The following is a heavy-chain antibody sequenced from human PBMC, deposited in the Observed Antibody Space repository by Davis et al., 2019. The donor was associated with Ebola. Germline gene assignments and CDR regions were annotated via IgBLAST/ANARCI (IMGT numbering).Heavy chain of an antibody. J-gene: IGHJ6*04. Sequence: GESLKISCAASGFTFDDSAMTWFRQAPGKGLGWVGFIRSRAYGETTEYAASVKGRFTTSRDDSKSVAYLQMNSLKTEDTAVYYCSRDPSGWTGALSPDVWGKGTTVTVSS. CDR2: IRSRAYGETT. D-gene: IGHD2/OR15-2a*01. V-gene: IGHV3-49*03. CDR3: SRDPSGWTGALSPDV. CDR1: GFTFDDSA.